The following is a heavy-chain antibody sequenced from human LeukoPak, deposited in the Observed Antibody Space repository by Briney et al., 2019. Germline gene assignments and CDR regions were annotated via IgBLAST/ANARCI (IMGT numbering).Heavy chain of an antibody. CDR2: INPSGGST. CDR1: GYTFTSYY. V-gene: IGHV1-46*01. D-gene: IGHD5-18*01. CDR3: ASGYSYGDYYYYGMDV. Sequence: ASVKVSFKASGYTFTSYYMHWVRQAPGQGLEWMGIINPSGGSTSYAQKFQGRVTMTSDTSTSTVYMELSSLRSEDTAVYYCASGYSYGDYYYYGMDVWGQGTTVTVSS. J-gene: IGHJ6*02.